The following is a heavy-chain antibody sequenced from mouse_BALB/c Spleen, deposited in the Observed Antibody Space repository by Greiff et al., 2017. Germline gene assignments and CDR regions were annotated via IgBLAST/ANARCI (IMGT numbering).Heavy chain of an antibody. CDR2: INSNGGST. D-gene: IGHD4-1*01. CDR3: ARELGRGFDY. Sequence: EVHLVESGGGLVQPGGSLKLSCAASGFTFSSYGMSWVRQTPDKRLELVATINSNGGSTYYPDSVKGRFTISRDNAKNTLYLQMSSLKSEDTAMYYCARELGRGFDYWGQGTTLTVSS. J-gene: IGHJ2*01. V-gene: IGHV5-6-3*01. CDR1: GFTFSSYG.